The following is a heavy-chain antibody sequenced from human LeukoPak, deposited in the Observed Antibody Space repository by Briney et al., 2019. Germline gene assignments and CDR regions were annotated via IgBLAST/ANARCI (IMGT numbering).Heavy chain of an antibody. D-gene: IGHD2-21*02. CDR1: GGTFSSYA. CDR3: ARTVVVTAEHAFDI. V-gene: IGHV1-69*06. Sequence: SVKVSCKASGGTFSSYAISWVRQAPGQGLEWMGGTIPIFGTANYAQKFQDRVTITADKSTSTAYMEVSSLRSDDTAVYYCARTVVVTAEHAFDIWGQGTMLTVSS. J-gene: IGHJ3*02. CDR2: TIPIFGTA.